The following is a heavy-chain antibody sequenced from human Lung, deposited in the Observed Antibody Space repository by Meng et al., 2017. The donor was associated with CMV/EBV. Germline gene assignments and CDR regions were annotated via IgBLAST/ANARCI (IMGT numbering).Heavy chain of an antibody. Sequence: AQVREPAPTLVMTSASLCLAFAGSGDSFTNHRWSAGDRQPPVRGMEWIGEIPHRRSSAYNPSLKSRVSMSIDKSKNQFSLKLTSVTAADTAVYHCLRRSGGSVWGQGTLVTVSS. CDR3: LRRSGGSV. J-gene: IGHJ1*01. V-gene: IGHV4-4*02. CDR1: GDSFTNHRW. D-gene: IGHD3-10*01. CDR2: IPHRRSS.